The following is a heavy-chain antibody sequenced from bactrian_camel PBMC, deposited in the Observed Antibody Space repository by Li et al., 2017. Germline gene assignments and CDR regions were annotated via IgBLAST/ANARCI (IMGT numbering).Heavy chain of an antibody. CDR3: AADVGDVVFDSRARKSFGY. CDR1: GFTLSSFH. Sequence: VQLVESGGGLVQPGGSLTLSCAASGFTLSSFHMSWVRQAPGKGLEWVSTINSGGGSTYYADSVKGRFTITRDNAKDTMYLQLNGLKSEDTALYYCAADVGDVVFDSRARKSFGYWGQGTQVTVS. CDR2: INSGGGST. V-gene: IGHV3S40*01. J-gene: IGHJ6*01.